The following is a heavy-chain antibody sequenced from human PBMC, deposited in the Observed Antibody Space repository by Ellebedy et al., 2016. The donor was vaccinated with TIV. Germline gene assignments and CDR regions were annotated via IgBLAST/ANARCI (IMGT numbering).Heavy chain of an antibody. V-gene: IGHV5-51*01. J-gene: IGHJ4*02. Sequence: KVSCKGSGYSFSNYWIGWVRQMPGKGLEWMGTLYPGDSNTRYSPSFQGQVTTSADKSISTAYLQWSSLKASDTAMDYCARHEGHENAGFDYWGQGALVTVPS. CDR2: LYPGDSNT. CDR1: GYSFSNYW. CDR3: ARHEGHENAGFDY.